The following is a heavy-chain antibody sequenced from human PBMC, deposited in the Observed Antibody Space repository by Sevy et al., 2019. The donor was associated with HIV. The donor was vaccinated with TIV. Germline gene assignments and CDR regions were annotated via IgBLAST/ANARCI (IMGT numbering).Heavy chain of an antibody. J-gene: IGHJ2*01. D-gene: IGHD5-12*01. V-gene: IGHV4-39*01. Sequence: SETLSLTCTVSGGSISGSSYYWGWIRQPPGKGLEWIGSIYYSGSTYYNPSLKSRVTISVDTSKNQFSLKLSSVTAADTAVYYCARRTTTPYWYFDLWGRGTLVTVSS. CDR1: GGSISGSSYY. CDR3: ARRTTTPYWYFDL. CDR2: IYYSGST.